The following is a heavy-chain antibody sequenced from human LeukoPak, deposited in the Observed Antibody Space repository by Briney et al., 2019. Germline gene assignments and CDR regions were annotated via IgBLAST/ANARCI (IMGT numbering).Heavy chain of an antibody. V-gene: IGHV3-21*01. J-gene: IGHJ3*02. Sequence: GGSLRLSCAASGFTFSSYSMNWVRQAPGKGLEWVSSISSSSSYIYYADSVKGRFTISSDNSKNTVYLEMNSLRSEDTAVYYCARRGYPGAFDIWGQGTMVTVSS. CDR1: GFTFSSYS. D-gene: IGHD2-15*01. CDR3: ARRGYPGAFDI. CDR2: ISSSSSYI.